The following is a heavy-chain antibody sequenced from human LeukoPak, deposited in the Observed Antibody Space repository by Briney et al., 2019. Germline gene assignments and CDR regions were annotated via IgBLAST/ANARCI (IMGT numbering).Heavy chain of an antibody. CDR2: IYHSGST. V-gene: IGHV4-38-2*01. CDR1: GYSISSGYY. Sequence: PSETLSLTCAVSGYSISSGYYWGWIRPPPGKLLEWIGSIYHSGSTYYNPSLKSRVTISVDTSKNQFSLKMSSVTAADTAVYYCARRLYIAAAGIPSPFFDYWGQGTLVTVSS. D-gene: IGHD6-13*01. J-gene: IGHJ4*02. CDR3: ARRLYIAAAGIPSPFFDY.